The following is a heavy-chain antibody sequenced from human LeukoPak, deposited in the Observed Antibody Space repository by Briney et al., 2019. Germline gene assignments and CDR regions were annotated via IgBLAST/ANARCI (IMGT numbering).Heavy chain of an antibody. CDR2: INPNSGGT. V-gene: IGHV1-2*02. J-gene: IGHJ4*02. CDR3: ARVWGHSSGWLPY. Sequence: ASVKVSCKASGYTFTGYYMHWVRQAPGQGLEWMGWINPNSGGTNYAQKFQGRVTMTRDTSISTAYMELSRLRSDDTAVYYCARVWGHSSGWLPYWGQGTLVTVSS. D-gene: IGHD6-19*01. CDR1: GYTFTGYY.